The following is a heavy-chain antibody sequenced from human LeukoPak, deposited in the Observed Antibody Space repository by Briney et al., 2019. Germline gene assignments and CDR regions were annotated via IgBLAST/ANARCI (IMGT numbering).Heavy chain of an antibody. CDR3: ARDRFWSRDYKSGGPLHYFDY. D-gene: IGHD3-10*01. J-gene: IGHJ4*02. V-gene: IGHV3-30-3*01. CDR1: GFTFSSYS. CDR2: ISYDGSSK. Sequence: PGGFLRLSCAASGFTFSSYSMHWVRQAPGKGLEWLSVISYDGSSKYFADSVKGRFTIPRDNSENTLYLQLNSLRVEDTAVYSCARDRFWSRDYKSGGPLHYFDYWGLGTLVTVSS.